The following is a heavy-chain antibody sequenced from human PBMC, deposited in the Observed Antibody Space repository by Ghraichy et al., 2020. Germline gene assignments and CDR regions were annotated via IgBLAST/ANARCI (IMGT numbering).Heavy chain of an antibody. J-gene: IGHJ5*02. D-gene: IGHD3-3*02. V-gene: IGHV3-7*03. CDR2: IKEDDNEK. Sequence: GGSLRLSCAASGFTFDTSWTTWVCQAPGKGLEWVANIKEDDNEKYCVDSVKGRFTISRDNAKNSLYLQMNSLRAEDTAVYYCACHHFWNVFSGCFDPWGQGTLVTVSS. CDR1: GFTFDTSW. CDR3: ACHHFWNVFSGCFDP.